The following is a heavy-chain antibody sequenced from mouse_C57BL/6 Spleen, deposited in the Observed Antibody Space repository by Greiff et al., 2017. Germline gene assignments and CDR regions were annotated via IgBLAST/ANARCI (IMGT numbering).Heavy chain of an antibody. V-gene: IGHV1-82*01. Sequence: QVQLQQSGPELVKPGASVKISCKASGYALSSSWMNWVKQRPGKGLEWIGRIYPGDGDTNYNGKFKGKATLTADKSSSTAYMQLSSLTSEDSAVYFCARKPYRGYAMDYWGQGTSVTVSS. D-gene: IGHD2-14*01. CDR2: IYPGDGDT. CDR1: GYALSSSW. CDR3: ARKPYRGYAMDY. J-gene: IGHJ4*01.